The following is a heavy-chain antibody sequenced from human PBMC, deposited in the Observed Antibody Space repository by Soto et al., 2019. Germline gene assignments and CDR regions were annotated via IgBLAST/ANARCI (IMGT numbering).Heavy chain of an antibody. CDR2: MYYSGST. Sequence: QLQLQESGPGLVKSSETLSLTCIVSGGSISSSSNQWGWIRQPPGKGLEWIGSMYYSGSTSYNPSLKSRVTISVDTTKNQVTLKVNSVTAADTAVYYCARRVWGEYYFDDWGQGTLVTVSS. CDR1: GGSISSSSNQ. V-gene: IGHV4-39*01. J-gene: IGHJ4*02. CDR3: ARRVWGEYYFDD. D-gene: IGHD3-16*01.